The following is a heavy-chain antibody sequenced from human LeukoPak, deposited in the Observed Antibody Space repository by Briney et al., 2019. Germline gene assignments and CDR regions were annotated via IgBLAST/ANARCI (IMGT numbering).Heavy chain of an antibody. CDR3: AREAYGSSSRDDAFDI. CDR2: INPSGGST. V-gene: IGHV1-46*01. J-gene: IGHJ3*02. Sequence: ASVKVSCKASGYTFTSYYMHLVRQAPGQGLEWMGIINPSGGSTSYAQKFQGRVTMTRDTSTSTVYMELSSLRSEDTAVYYCAREAYGSSSRDDAFDIWGQGTMVIVSS. D-gene: IGHD6-13*01. CDR1: GYTFTSYY.